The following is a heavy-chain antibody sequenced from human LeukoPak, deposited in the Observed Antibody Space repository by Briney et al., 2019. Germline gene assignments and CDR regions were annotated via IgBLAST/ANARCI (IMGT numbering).Heavy chain of an antibody. CDR2: ISSSSSYI. V-gene: IGHV3-21*01. J-gene: IGHJ4*02. Sequence: GGSLRLSCAASGFTFSSYSMNWVRQAPGKGLEWVSSISSSSSYIYYADSVKGRFTISRDNAKNSLYLQMNSLRAEDTAVYYCARDGFGSGSPDSDYWGQGTLVTVSS. CDR1: GFTFSSYS. D-gene: IGHD3-10*01. CDR3: ARDGFGSGSPDSDY.